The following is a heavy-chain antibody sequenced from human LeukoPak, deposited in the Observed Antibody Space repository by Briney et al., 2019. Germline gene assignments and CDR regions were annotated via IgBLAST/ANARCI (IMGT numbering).Heavy chain of an antibody. CDR3: ASHGSGRLHNY. CDR1: GFTFSSYS. V-gene: IGHV3-21*01. Sequence: TGGSLRLSCAASGFTFSSYSMNWVRQAPGKGLEWVSSISSSSSYIYYADSVKGRFTISRDNAKNSLYLQMNILRAEDTAVYYCASHGSGRLHNYWGQGTLVTVSS. CDR2: ISSSSSYI. D-gene: IGHD3-10*01. J-gene: IGHJ4*02.